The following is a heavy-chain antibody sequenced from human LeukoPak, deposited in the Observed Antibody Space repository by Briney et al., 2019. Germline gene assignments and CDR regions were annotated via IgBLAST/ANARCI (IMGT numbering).Heavy chain of an antibody. J-gene: IGHJ4*02. V-gene: IGHV1-18*01. D-gene: IGHD2-2*01. CDR1: GYTFTSYG. CDR3: AREGRYCSSTSCYGGSDY. Sequence: ASVKVSCKASGYTFTSYGISWVRQAPGQGLEWMGWISAYNGNTNYAQRLQGRVTMTTDTSTSTAYMELRSLRSDDTAVYYCAREGRYCSSTSCYGGSDYWGQGTLVTVSS. CDR2: ISAYNGNT.